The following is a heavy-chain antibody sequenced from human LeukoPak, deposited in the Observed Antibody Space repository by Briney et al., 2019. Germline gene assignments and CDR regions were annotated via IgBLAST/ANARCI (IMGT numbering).Heavy chain of an antibody. J-gene: IGHJ6*02. CDR1: GGSISSGGYY. Sequence: KSSETLSLTCTVSGGSISSGGYYWSWIRQPPGEGLEWIGSIYYTGSTYYSPSLKSRVTISVDTSKNQFSLKLSSVTAADTAVYYCARRVGERLYYYYYGLDVWGQGTTVTVSS. CDR3: ARRVGERLYYYYYGLDV. D-gene: IGHD1-26*01. V-gene: IGHV4-39*01. CDR2: IYYTGST.